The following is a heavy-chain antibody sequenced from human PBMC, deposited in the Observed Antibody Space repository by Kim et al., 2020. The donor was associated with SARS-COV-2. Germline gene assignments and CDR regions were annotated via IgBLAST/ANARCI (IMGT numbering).Heavy chain of an antibody. CDR2: ISGSGDAT. CDR1: GITFSAYA. V-gene: IGHV3-23*01. Sequence: GGSLRLSCAASGITFSAYAMSWVRQPPGKGLEWVSAISGSGDATYYADSVRGRFTISRDNSKNTLYLQIHSLSADDTALYYWTKDPPKGDSGWATWGQG. CDR3: TKDPPKGDSGWAT. D-gene: IGHD6-19*01. J-gene: IGHJ5*02.